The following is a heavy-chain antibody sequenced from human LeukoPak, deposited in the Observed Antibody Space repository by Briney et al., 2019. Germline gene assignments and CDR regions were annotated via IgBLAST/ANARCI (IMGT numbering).Heavy chain of an antibody. J-gene: IGHJ6*02. V-gene: IGHV1-24*01. Sequence: ASVKVSCKVSGHTLTELSMHWVRQAPGKGLEWMGGFDPEDGETIYAQKFQGRVTMTEDTSTDTAYMELSSLRSEDTAVYYCATVPLMSYYGSGSRNALWRMDVWGQGTTVTVSS. CDR2: FDPEDGET. D-gene: IGHD3-10*01. CDR3: ATVPLMSYYGSGSRNALWRMDV. CDR1: GHTLTELS.